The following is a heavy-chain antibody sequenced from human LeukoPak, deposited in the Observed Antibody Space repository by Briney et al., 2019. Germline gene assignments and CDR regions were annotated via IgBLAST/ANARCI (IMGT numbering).Heavy chain of an antibody. J-gene: IGHJ3*01. CDR1: GFTFNNYD. V-gene: IGHV3-30*18. CDR2: ISYDGRNK. Sequence: GGSLRLSCAASGFTFNNYDMHWVRQAPGKGLEWVAGISYDGRNKYYADSVKGRFTISRDNSKNTLNLQMNSLRTEDTAVYYCAKPRDIDSWAFDVWGQGTMVTVS. CDR3: AKPRDIDSWAFDV. D-gene: IGHD2-15*01.